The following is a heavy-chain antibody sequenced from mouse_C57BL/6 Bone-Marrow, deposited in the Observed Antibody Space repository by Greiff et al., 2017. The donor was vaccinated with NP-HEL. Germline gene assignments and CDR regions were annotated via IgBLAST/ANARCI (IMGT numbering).Heavy chain of an antibody. Sequence: QVQLQQPGAELVKPGASVKVSCKASGYTFTSYWMHWVKQRPGQGLEWIGRIHPSDSDTNSNQKFKGKATLTVDKSSSTAYMQLSSLTSEDSAVYYCAIGYWVGYDGDGDYWGQGTTLTVSS. J-gene: IGHJ2*01. CDR3: AIGYWVGYDGDGDY. CDR1: GYTFTSYW. D-gene: IGHD2-2*01. V-gene: IGHV1-74*01. CDR2: IHPSDSDT.